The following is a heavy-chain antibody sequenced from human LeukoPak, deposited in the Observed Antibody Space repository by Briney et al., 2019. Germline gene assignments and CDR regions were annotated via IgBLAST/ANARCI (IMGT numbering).Heavy chain of an antibody. CDR2: IYHSGST. V-gene: IGHV4-30-2*01. CDR1: GGSISSGGYY. Sequence: SETLSLTRTVSGGSISSGGYYWSWIRQPPGKGLEWIGYIYHSGSTYYNPSLKSRVTISVDRSKNQFSLKLSSVTAADTAVYYCARVLGGSLNAFDIWGQGTMATVSS. CDR3: ARVLGGSLNAFDI. D-gene: IGHD6-13*01. J-gene: IGHJ3*02.